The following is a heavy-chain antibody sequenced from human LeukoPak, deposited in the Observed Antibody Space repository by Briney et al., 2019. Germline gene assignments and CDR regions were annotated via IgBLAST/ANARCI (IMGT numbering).Heavy chain of an antibody. CDR3: ARDVAGNTFDY. V-gene: IGHV4-4*07. CDR1: GGSISSYY. J-gene: IGHJ4*02. CDR2: IYTSGST. Sequence: NPSETLSLTCTVSGGSISSYYWSWIRQPAEKGLEWIGRIYTSGSTNYNPSLKSRVTMSVDTSKSQFSLRLTSMTAADTAVYYCARDVAGNTFDYWGQGTLVTVSS. D-gene: IGHD5-12*01.